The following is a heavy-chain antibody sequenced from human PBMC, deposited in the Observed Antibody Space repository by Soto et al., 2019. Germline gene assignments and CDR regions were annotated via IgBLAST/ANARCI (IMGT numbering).Heavy chain of an antibody. J-gene: IGHJ4*02. CDR3: ANLYGDHEPY. D-gene: IGHD4-17*01. V-gene: IGHV3-23*01. Sequence: EIQLLESGGGLVQPGGSLRLSCAASGINLRDYAMKWVRQAPGKGLEWVSAVASDGGTYYADSVKGRFTVSRDNFKNTMYLQMNSLRVEDTALYYCANLYGDHEPYWGQGTLVTVAS. CDR1: GINLRDYA. CDR2: VASDGGT.